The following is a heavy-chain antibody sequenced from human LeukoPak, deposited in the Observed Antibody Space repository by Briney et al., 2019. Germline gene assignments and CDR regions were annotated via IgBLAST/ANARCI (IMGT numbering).Heavy chain of an antibody. J-gene: IGHJ3*02. CDR2: IYYSGST. V-gene: IGHV4-59*08. D-gene: IGHD6-13*01. CDR1: GGPISSYY. Sequence: KPSETLSLTCTVSGGPISSYYWSWIRQPPGKGLEWIGYIYYSGSTNYNPSLKSRVTISVDTSKNQFSLKLSSVTAADTAVYYCASQLGQIDAFDIWGQGTMVTVSS. CDR3: ASQLGQIDAFDI.